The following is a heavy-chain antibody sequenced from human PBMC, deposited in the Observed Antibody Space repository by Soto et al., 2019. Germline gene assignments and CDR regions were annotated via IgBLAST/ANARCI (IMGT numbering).Heavy chain of an antibody. D-gene: IGHD5-12*01. V-gene: IGHV3-20*04. CDR1: GFTFDVYG. Sequence: EVQLVESGGGVVRPGGSLRLSCAASGFTFDVYGMSWVRQAPGKGLEWVFGINWNGGSTGYADSVKGRFTISRDNAKDSLYLQMNSLRAEDTALYYCARDLSGYVPFDYWGQGTLVTVSS. CDR2: INWNGGST. J-gene: IGHJ4*02. CDR3: ARDLSGYVPFDY.